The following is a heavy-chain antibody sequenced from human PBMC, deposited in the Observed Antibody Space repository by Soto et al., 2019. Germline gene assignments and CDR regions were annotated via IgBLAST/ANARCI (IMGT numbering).Heavy chain of an antibody. D-gene: IGHD3-10*01. V-gene: IGHV3-23*04. Sequence: EVQLVESGGGLVQPGGSLRLSCAASGFTFSSYAMSWVRQAPGKGLEWVSAISGSGGSTYYADSVKGRFTISRDNSKNTLYLQMNSLRAEDTAVYYCAKDLSYYYGSGSEGSFDYWGQGTLVTVSS. CDR2: ISGSGGST. J-gene: IGHJ4*02. CDR1: GFTFSSYA. CDR3: AKDLSYYYGSGSEGSFDY.